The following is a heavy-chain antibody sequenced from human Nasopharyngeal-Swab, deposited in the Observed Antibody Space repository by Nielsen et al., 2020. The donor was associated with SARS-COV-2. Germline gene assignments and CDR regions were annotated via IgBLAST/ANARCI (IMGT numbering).Heavy chain of an antibody. CDR3: ARVLPFRITGTSGMDV. Sequence: WVRQAPGQGLEWMGIINPTDGSTSYAQKFEGRVTMTRVTPTSTVYMELNSLRSEDTAVYYCARVLPFRITGTSGMDVWGQGTTVTVSS. D-gene: IGHD1-7*01. CDR2: INPTDGST. V-gene: IGHV1-46*01. J-gene: IGHJ6*02.